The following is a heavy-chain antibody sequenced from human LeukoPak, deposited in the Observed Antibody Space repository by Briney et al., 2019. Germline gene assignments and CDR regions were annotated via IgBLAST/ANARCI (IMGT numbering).Heavy chain of an antibody. CDR2: TYYRSKCNY. CDR1: VDTLSINVAF. D-gene: IGHD1-26*01. CDR3: ARQGGAGRSVDC. V-gene: IGHV6-1*01. J-gene: IGHJ4*02. Sequence: QTPSLTPVLSVDTLSINVAFWNSTRQSPTSGLEWLGWTYYRSKCNYDYEVSVKGRILIKRDTSKNQFSLQLTDVTPEDTAVYYCARQGGAGRSVDCWGEGTPVTVSS.